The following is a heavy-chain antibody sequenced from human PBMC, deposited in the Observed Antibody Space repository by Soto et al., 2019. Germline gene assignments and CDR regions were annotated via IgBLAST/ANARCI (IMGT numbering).Heavy chain of an antibody. V-gene: IGHV6-1*01. J-gene: IGHJ4*02. CDR1: GDSVSNNGAT. CDR3: APRPSSWSPVIDY. D-gene: IGHD6-13*01. CDR2: AYYRSRWIY. Sequence: SQTLSLTCAISGDSVSNNGATWNWIRQSPSRGLEWLGRAYYRSRWIYDYAMSVKSRISINPDTSKNQVSLQLNSVTPADTAVYYCAPRPSSWSPVIDYWGQGTLVTVSS.